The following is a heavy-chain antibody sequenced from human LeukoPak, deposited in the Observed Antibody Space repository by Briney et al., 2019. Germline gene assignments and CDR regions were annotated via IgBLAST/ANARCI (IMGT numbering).Heavy chain of an antibody. V-gene: IGHV1-8*01. Sequence: ASVKVSCKASGYTFTSFDINWVRQATGQGLEWMGWMNPNSGNTGYAQKFQGRVTLTRNTAINTAYMELSSLRSEDTAVYYCARSYSNYGGDCYYYMDVWGKGTTVTVSS. J-gene: IGHJ6*03. CDR1: GYTFTSFD. CDR3: ARSYSNYGGDCYYYMDV. D-gene: IGHD4-11*01. CDR2: MNPNSGNT.